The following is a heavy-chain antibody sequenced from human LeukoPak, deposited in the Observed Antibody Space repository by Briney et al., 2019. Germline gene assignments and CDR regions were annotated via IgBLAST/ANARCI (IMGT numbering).Heavy chain of an antibody. Sequence: GGSLRLSCAASGFTFSSYVMNWVRQAPGRGLEWVSAISSSDTRTYYADSVKGRFTISRDNAKNSLYLQMNSLRAEDTAVYYCARSGPCSSTTCSLGTGDYWGQGTLVTVSS. J-gene: IGHJ4*02. CDR1: GFTFSSYV. D-gene: IGHD2-2*01. CDR2: ISSSDTRT. CDR3: ARSGPCSSTTCSLGTGDY. V-gene: IGHV3-21*01.